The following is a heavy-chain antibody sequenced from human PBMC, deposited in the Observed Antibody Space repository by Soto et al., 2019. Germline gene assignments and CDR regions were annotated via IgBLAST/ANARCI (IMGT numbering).Heavy chain of an antibody. V-gene: IGHV4-59*01. Sequence: SETLSLTCTVSGGSISSYYWTWIRQPPGKGLEWIGYIYYSGSTNYNPSLKSRVTISVDTSKNQFSLELSSVTAADTAVYYCARVGNTSSFIYSGSHQFDYWGQGILVTVSS. D-gene: IGHD2-2*01. J-gene: IGHJ4*02. CDR3: ARVGNTSSFIYSGSHQFDY. CDR2: IYYSGST. CDR1: GGSISSYY.